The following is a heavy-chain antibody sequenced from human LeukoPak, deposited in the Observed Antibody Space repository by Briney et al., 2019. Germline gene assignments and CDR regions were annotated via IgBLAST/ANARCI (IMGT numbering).Heavy chain of an antibody. J-gene: IGHJ4*02. D-gene: IGHD2-2*01. CDR3: ARGSSSTSPSDY. CDR2: IYYSGST. CDR1: GGSISSHY. V-gene: IGHV4-59*11. Sequence: PSETLSLTCTVSGGSISSHYWSWIRQPPGKGLEWIGYIYYSGSTNYNPSLRSRVTISVDTSKNQFSLKLSSVTAADTAVYYCARGSSSTSPSDYWGQGTLVTVSS.